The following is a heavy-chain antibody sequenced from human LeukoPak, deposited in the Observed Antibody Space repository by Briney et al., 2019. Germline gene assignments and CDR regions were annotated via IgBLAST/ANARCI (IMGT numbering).Heavy chain of an antibody. D-gene: IGHD5-18*01. Sequence: PGGSLRLSCTASGFTFGDYSMSWFRRAPGKGLEWVGFIRSKAYGGTTEYAASVKGRFTISRDDSRGIAYLQMNRLETEDKAVYYCTSNPGYSYGSLDAFDIWGQGTMVTVSS. J-gene: IGHJ3*02. CDR2: IRSKAYGGTT. V-gene: IGHV3-49*03. CDR3: TSNPGYSYGSLDAFDI. CDR1: GFTFGDYS.